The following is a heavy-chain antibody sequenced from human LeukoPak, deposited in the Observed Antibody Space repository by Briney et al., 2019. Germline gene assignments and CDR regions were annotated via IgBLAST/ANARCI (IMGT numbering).Heavy chain of an antibody. CDR1: GFTFTGYY. D-gene: IGHD6-19*01. V-gene: IGHV1-2*06. CDR3: ARESSGWYSHY. Sequence: ASVKVSCKASGFTFTGYYMHWVRQAPGQGLEWMGRINPNSGGTNYAEKFQGRFTMTRDTSISTAYMELNRLRSDDTAVYYCARESSGWYSHYWGQGTLVTVSS. CDR2: INPNSGGT. J-gene: IGHJ4*02.